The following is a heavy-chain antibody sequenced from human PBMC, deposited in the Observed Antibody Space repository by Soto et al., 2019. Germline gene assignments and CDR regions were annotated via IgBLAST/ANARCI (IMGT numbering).Heavy chain of an antibody. CDR1: GFTFSGYA. V-gene: IGHV3-73*02. Sequence: EVQLVESGGGLVQPGGSLKLSCAASGFTFSGYAMHWVRQASGKGLEWVGGIRSKANSYATAYAASVKGRFTISRDDSKNTAYLQMNSLKTEDTAVYYCTRLEMATIFWGQGTLVTVSS. CDR3: TRLEMATIF. D-gene: IGHD5-12*01. CDR2: IRSKANSYAT. J-gene: IGHJ4*02.